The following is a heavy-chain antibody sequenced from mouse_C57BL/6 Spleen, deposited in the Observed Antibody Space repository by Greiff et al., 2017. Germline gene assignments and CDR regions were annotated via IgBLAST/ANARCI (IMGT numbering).Heavy chain of an antibody. Sequence: VQLQQPGAELVKPGASVKLSCKASGYTFTSYWMHWVKQRPGQGLEWIGMIHPNSGSTNYNEKFKSKATLTVDKSSSTAYMQLSSLTSEDSAVYYCARDYDDGEFAYWGQGTLVTVSA. CDR2: IHPNSGST. CDR3: ARDYDDGEFAY. D-gene: IGHD2-4*01. V-gene: IGHV1-64*01. J-gene: IGHJ3*01. CDR1: GYTFTSYW.